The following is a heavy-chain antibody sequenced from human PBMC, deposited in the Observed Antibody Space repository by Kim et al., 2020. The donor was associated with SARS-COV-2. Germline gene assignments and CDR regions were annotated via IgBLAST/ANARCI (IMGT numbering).Heavy chain of an antibody. V-gene: IGHV1-18*01. CDR3: ARDSYYYDSSGYYVPDAFDI. J-gene: IGHJ3*02. D-gene: IGHD3-22*01. Sequence: ASVKVSCKASGYTFTSYGISWVRQAPGQGLEWMGWISAYNGNTNYAQKLQGRVTMTTDTSTSTAYMELRSLRSDDTAVYYCARDSYYYDSSGYYVPDAFDIWGQGTMVTVSS. CDR2: ISAYNGNT. CDR1: GYTFTSYG.